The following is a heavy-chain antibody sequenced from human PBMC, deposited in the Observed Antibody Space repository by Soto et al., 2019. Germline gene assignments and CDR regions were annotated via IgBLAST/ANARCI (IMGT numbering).Heavy chain of an antibody. CDR3: AKSLSTATSFDY. J-gene: IGHJ4*02. CDR2: ISVTGDT. Sequence: GGSVILSFAASVFAVSIYAMDWVRQAPGKGPEWVSHISVTGDTYYADSVKGRFTISRDNSKNTLFLQMNSLRAEDTAVYYCAKSLSTATSFDYWGQGTPVTVSS. CDR1: VFAVSIYA. V-gene: IGHV3-23*01.